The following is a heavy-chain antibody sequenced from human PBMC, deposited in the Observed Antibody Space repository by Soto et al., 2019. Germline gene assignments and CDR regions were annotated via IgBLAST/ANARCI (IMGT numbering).Heavy chain of an antibody. V-gene: IGHV1-46*01. J-gene: IGHJ4*02. D-gene: IGHD3-22*01. Sequence: ASVKVSCKASGYTFTSHFVHRLRKAPGQGLEWMGMIDRSGRGPNYAQKFQGRVTMTRDTSTSTVYVEVSSLRFEDTAIYYCARDSRDSSGKLDYWGQGTLVTVSS. CDR3: ARDSRDSSGKLDY. CDR1: GYTFTSHF. CDR2: IDRSGRGP.